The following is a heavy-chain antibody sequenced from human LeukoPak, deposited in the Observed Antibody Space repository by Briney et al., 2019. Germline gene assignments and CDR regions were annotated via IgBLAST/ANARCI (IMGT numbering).Heavy chain of an antibody. Sequence: PGGSLRLSCAASGFTFSSHWMNWVRQAPGKGLGWVANIKQGGGGRNYVDSVKGRFTVSRDDAKSSLYLQMNSLRAEDTAIYYCARGPNYGSRTDYLDYWGQGTLVTVSS. CDR3: ARGPNYGSRTDYLDY. D-gene: IGHD4-17*01. J-gene: IGHJ4*02. CDR2: IKQGGGGR. CDR1: GFTFSSHW. V-gene: IGHV3-7*03.